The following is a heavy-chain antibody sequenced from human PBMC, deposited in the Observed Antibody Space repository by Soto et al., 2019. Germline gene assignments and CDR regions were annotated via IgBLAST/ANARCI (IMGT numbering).Heavy chain of an antibody. CDR2: ISYDGSNE. CDR3: AKETYYHDSSGYYIFEF. J-gene: IGHJ4*02. D-gene: IGHD3-22*01. Sequence: QVQLVESGGGVVQPGRSLRLSCAASGFTFSSFGMHWVSQAPGKGLEWVAHISYDGSNEHSADSVKGLFTISRDNSEDTLYLQMNSLIVEDTAVYFCAKETYYHDSSGYYIFEFWGQGTLVTVSS. CDR1: GFTFSSFG. V-gene: IGHV3-30*18.